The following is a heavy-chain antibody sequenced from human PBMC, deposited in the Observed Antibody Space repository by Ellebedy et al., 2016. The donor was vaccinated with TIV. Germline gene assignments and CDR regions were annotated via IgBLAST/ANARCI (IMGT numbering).Heavy chain of an antibody. D-gene: IGHD1-14*01. CDR3: ARGNPPTTDLDY. CDR2: IWHDGSDQ. J-gene: IGHJ4*02. V-gene: IGHV3-33*01. Sequence: GESLKISXAASGFTFSSYGMHWVRQAPGKGLEWVAVIWHDGSDQRYADSVKGRFTISRDTSKNTVYLQMNSLRAEDTAVYYCARGNPPTTDLDYWGQGTLVTVSS. CDR1: GFTFSSYG.